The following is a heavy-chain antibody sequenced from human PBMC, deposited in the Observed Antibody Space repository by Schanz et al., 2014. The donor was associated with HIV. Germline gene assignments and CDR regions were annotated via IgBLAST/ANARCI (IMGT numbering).Heavy chain of an antibody. CDR1: GYIFTRFY. J-gene: IGHJ3*02. V-gene: IGHV1-46*01. Sequence: QVQLVQSGAEVKKPGASVNVSCKASGYIFTRFYMHWVRQAPGQGLEWMGVINPGEGTTKYAQKFQGRVTMTRDTATSTVYMELSNLGSGDAAVYFCARDYYDSSAYYPPAWYAFDIWGPGTQVTVSS. CDR3: ARDYYDSSAYYPPAWYAFDI. D-gene: IGHD3-22*01. CDR2: INPGEGTT.